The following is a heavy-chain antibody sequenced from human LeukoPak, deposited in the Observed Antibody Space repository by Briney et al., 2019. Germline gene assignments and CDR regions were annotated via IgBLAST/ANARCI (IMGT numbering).Heavy chain of an antibody. CDR2: IYYSGGT. CDR1: GGSISSGSYY. J-gene: IGHJ5*02. D-gene: IGHD2-21*02. Sequence: SETLSLTCTVSGGSISSGSYYWGWIRQPPGKGLEWIGSIYYSGGTYYNPSLKSRVTISVDTSKNQFSLKLSSVTAADTAVYYCATGLAYCGGDCYPGWFDPWGQGTLVTVSS. V-gene: IGHV4-39*01. CDR3: ATGLAYCGGDCYPGWFDP.